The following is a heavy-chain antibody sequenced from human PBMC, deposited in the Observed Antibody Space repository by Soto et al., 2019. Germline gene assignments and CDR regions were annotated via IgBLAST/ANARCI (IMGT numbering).Heavy chain of an antibody. V-gene: IGHV1-69*13. J-gene: IGHJ3*02. D-gene: IGHD3-22*01. CDR1: GYTFTIYA. Sequence: SVKVTCTASGYTFTIYAMHWVRQAPGQRLEWMGWIIPIFGTANYAQKFQGRVTITADESTSTAYMELSSLRSEDTAVYYCARGGYDSSGYPDAFDIWGQGTMVTVSS. CDR2: IIPIFGTA. CDR3: ARGGYDSSGYPDAFDI.